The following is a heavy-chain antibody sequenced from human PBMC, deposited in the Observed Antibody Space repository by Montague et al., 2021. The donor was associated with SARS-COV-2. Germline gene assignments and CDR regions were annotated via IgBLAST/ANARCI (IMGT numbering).Heavy chain of an antibody. Sequence: SLRLSCAVSGFTFSSYAMSWVRQAPGKGLEWVSTISISDGNTYYADSVKGRFTISRDKSKNTLYLQMNSLRAEDTAVYYCAKDRQLVGDDAFDIWGQGTMVTVSS. J-gene: IGHJ3*02. D-gene: IGHD6-13*01. CDR2: ISISDGNT. V-gene: IGHV3-23*01. CDR1: GFTFSSYA. CDR3: AKDRQLVGDDAFDI.